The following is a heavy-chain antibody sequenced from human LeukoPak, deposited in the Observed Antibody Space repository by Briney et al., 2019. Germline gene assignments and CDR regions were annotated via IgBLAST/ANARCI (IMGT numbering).Heavy chain of an antibody. Sequence: GGSLRLSCAASGFTVSSNYMSWVRQAPGKGLEWVSVIYSGGSTYYADSVKGRFTISRDNSKNTLYLQMNSLRVEDTAVYYCARDNRYGDYSRRYYYGMDVWGQGTTVTVSS. CDR2: IYSGGST. CDR3: ARDNRYGDYSRRYYYGMDV. V-gene: IGHV3-53*01. CDR1: GFTVSSNY. D-gene: IGHD4-17*01. J-gene: IGHJ6*02.